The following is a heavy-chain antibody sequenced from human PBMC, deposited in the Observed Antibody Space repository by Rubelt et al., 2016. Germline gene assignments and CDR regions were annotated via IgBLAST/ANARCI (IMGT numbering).Heavy chain of an antibody. D-gene: IGHD5-24*01. Sequence: QVQLVQSGAEVKKPGASVKVSCKASGYTFITYGISWVRQAPGQGLEWMGWISTFNGNTNYAQKHQGRVNMTTNTATAKDYMGLTNLGSDDTAVYYCSRGLETINGYWGQGTLVTVSS. CDR1: GYTFITYG. V-gene: IGHV1-18*01. CDR2: ISTFNGNT. CDR3: SRGLETINGY. J-gene: IGHJ4*02.